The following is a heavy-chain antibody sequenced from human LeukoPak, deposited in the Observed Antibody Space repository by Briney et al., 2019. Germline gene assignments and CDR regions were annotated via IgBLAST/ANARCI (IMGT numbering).Heavy chain of an antibody. CDR2: ISGSGGST. Sequence: GGTLRLSCAASGFTFSDYYMSWIRQAPGKGLEWVSAISGSGGSTYYADSVKGRFTISRDNSKNTLYLQMNSLRAEDTAVYYCAKDRGPTDIWGQGTMVTVSS. CDR3: AKDRGPTDI. J-gene: IGHJ3*02. V-gene: IGHV3-23*01. CDR1: GFTFSDYY.